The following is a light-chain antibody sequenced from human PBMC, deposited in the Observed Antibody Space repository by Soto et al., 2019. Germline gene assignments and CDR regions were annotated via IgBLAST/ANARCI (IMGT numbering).Light chain of an antibody. CDR2: EVR. CDR1: SSDVGGYDF. CDR3: SSYTSDWGV. Sequence: QSALTQPASVSGSVGQSITISCTGTSSDVGGYDFVSWYQHHPGKAPKLIIYEVRTRPSGVSDRFSGSKSGNTASLTISGLQAEDEPDYYCSSYTSDWGVFGTGTKLTVL. V-gene: IGLV2-14*01. J-gene: IGLJ1*01.